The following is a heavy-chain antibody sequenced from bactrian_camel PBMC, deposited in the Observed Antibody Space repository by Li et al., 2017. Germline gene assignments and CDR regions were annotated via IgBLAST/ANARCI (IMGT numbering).Heavy chain of an antibody. Sequence: QLVESGGGLVQPGGSLRPSCVASGITFSRHDMSWVRQAPGKEVEWVAGITSLPSLFRAASYADSVKGRFTISEDKAKNTVYLQMNSLKPDDTAVYYCAADDGATGGGLDVLFNPLLPMEYRYWGQGTQVTVS. D-gene: IGHD5*01. CDR3: AADDGATGGGLDVLFNPLLPMEYRY. CDR2: ITSLPSLFRAA. V-gene: IGHV3S40*01. J-gene: IGHJ4*01. CDR1: GITFSRHD.